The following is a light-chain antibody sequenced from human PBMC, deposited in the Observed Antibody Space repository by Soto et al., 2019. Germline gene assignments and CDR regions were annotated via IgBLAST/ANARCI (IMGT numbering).Light chain of an antibody. Sequence: DIQMTQSPSSLSASVGDRVTITCRASQGIRNYLAWYQQKPGKVPKLLIFAASTLQSGVPSRFSGSGSGTDFTLTISSLQPEDVATYYCQQYNSYWTFGQGTKVDIK. CDR3: QQYNSYWT. CDR1: QGIRNY. V-gene: IGKV1-27*01. CDR2: AAS. J-gene: IGKJ1*01.